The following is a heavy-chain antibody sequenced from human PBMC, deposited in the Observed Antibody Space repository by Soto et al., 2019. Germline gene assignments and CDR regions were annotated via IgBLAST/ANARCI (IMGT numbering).Heavy chain of an antibody. J-gene: IGHJ5*02. CDR1: GGSISSGGYY. D-gene: IGHD3-3*01. V-gene: IGHV4-31*03. CDR2: IYYSGST. CDR3: ARDSSPGGTIFGVVTPPMGFDP. Sequence: SETLSLTCTVSGGSISSGGYYWSWIRQHPGKGLEWIGYIYYSGSTYYNPSLKSRVTISVDTSKNQFSLKLSSVTAADTAVYYCARDSSPGGTIFGVVTPPMGFDPWGQGTLVTSPQ.